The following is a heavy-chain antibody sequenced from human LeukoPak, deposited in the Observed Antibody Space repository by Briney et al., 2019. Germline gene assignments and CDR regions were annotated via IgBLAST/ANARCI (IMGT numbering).Heavy chain of an antibody. D-gene: IGHD3-10*01. V-gene: IGHV3-23*01. J-gene: IGHJ4*02. CDR2: ISGSGGST. CDR3: ARDHGSGSYYFFDY. CDR1: GFTFSSYG. Sequence: GGSLRLSCAASGFTFSSYGMSWVRQAPGKGLEWVSAISGSGGSTYYADSVKGRFTISRDNAKNSLYLQMNSLRAEDMALYYCARDHGSGSYYFFDYWGQGTLVTVSS.